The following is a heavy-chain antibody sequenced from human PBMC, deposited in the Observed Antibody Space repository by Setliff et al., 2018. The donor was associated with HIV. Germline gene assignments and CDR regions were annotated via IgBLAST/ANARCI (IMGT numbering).Heavy chain of an antibody. CDR3: AGGGHDRRNWYLLNPFFYYGMDV. V-gene: IGHV3-7*04. Sequence: GESLKISCAASGFPFSSYWMSWVRQAPGKGLEWVANIKQDGSETDYVDSVKGRFTISRDNGRNLLFLQMRSLRAEDTGVYYCAGGGHDRRNWYLLNPFFYYGMDVWGQWTTVTVSS. CDR1: GFPFSSYW. D-gene: IGHD3-22*01. CDR2: IKQDGSET. J-gene: IGHJ6*02.